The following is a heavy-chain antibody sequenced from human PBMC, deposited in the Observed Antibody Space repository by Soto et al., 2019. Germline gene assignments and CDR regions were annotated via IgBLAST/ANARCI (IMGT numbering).Heavy chain of an antibody. CDR1: GGTFSSYA. CDR2: IIPIFGTA. J-gene: IGHJ4*02. V-gene: IGHV1-69*13. Sequence: SVKVSCKASGGTFSSYAISWVRQAPGQGLEWMGGIIPIFGTANYAQKFQGRVTITADESTSTAYMELSSLRSEDTAIYYCAKPGCGRGGCYPYYFGSWGQGTLVTV. CDR3: AKPGCGRGGCYPYYFGS. D-gene: IGHD2-15*01.